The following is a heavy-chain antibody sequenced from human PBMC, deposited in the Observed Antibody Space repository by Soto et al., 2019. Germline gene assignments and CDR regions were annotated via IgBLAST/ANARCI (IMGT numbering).Heavy chain of an antibody. Sequence: QVQLVQSGAEVKKPGASVKVSCKASGYTFTSYGISWVRQAPGQGLEWMGWISAYNGNTNYAQKLQGRVTMTTDTSTSTAYMELRSLRSDATAVYYCARENLRFLEWLPIDYWGQGSLVTVSS. J-gene: IGHJ4*02. CDR2: ISAYNGNT. D-gene: IGHD3-3*01. V-gene: IGHV1-18*01. CDR3: ARENLRFLEWLPIDY. CDR1: GYTFTSYG.